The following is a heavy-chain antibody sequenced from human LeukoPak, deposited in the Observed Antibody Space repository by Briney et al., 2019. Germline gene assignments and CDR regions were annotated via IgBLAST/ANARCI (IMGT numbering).Heavy chain of an antibody. CDR2: IYYSGST. V-gene: IGHV4-39*01. J-gene: IGHJ3*02. CDR3: ARRIAVAGDAFDI. D-gene: IGHD6-19*01. CDR1: GFTFSDYY. Sequence: GSLRLSCAASGFTFSDYYMSWIRQPPGKGLEWIGSIYYSGSTYYNPSLKSRVTISVDTSKNQFSLKLSSVTAADTAVYYCARRIAVAGDAFDIWGQGTMVTVSS.